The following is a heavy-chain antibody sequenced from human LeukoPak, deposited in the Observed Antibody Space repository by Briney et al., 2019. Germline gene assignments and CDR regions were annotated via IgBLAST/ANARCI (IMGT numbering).Heavy chain of an antibody. V-gene: IGHV3-64D*06. CDR2: ISSNGGST. CDR3: LYGDYRWFGY. D-gene: IGHD4-17*01. CDR1: GFTFSSYA. J-gene: IGHJ4*02. Sequence: GGSLRLSCSASGFTFSSYAMHWVRQAPGKGLEYVSAISSNGGSTYYADSVEGRFTISRDNSKNTLYLQMSSLRAEDTAVYYCLYGDYRWFGYWGQGTLVTVSS.